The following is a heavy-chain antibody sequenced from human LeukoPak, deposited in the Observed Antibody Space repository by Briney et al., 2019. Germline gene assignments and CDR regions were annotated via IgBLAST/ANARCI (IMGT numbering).Heavy chain of an antibody. J-gene: IGHJ4*02. CDR3: ASDTTYYYDSSGYYEGREEIDY. CDR2: IKQDGSEK. Sequence: GGSLRLSCAASGFTFSSYWMSWVRQAPGKGLEWVANIKQDGSEKYYVDSVKGRFTISRDNAKNSLYLQMNSLRAEDTAVYYCASDTTYYYDSSGYYEGREEIDYWGQGTLVTVSS. CDR1: GFTFSSYW. V-gene: IGHV3-7*03. D-gene: IGHD3-22*01.